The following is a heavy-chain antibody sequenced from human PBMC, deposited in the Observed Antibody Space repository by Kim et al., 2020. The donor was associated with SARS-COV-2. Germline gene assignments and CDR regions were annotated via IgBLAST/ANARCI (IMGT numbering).Heavy chain of an antibody. CDR2: ISSSSSHK. CDR3: ARSIMVSFIILAQDV. CDR1: GFTFISYS. D-gene: IGHD2-8*01. Sequence: GGSLRLSCEASGFTFISYSISWVRQAPGKGLEWVSSISSSSSHKFYVDSVKGRFTISRDNAKNSLYLQMDNLRADDTAVYYCARSIMVSFIILAQDVWGQGTMVTVSS. J-gene: IGHJ6*02. V-gene: IGHV3-21*01.